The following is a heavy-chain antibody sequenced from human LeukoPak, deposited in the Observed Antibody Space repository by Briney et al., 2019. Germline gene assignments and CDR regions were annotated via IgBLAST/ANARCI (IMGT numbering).Heavy chain of an antibody. CDR2: IIPILGIA. J-gene: IGHJ4*02. CDR3: AREQQLELFVDY. D-gene: IGHD6-13*01. V-gene: IGHV1-69*04. CDR1: GGTFSSYA. Sequence: SVKVSCKASGGTFSSYAISWVRQAPGQGLEWMGRIIPILGIANYAQKFQGRVTITADKSTSTAYMELSSLRSEDTAVYYCAREQQLELFVDYWGQGTLVTVSS.